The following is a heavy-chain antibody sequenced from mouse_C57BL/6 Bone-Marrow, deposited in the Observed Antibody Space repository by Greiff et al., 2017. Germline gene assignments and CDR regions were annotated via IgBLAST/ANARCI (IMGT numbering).Heavy chain of an antibody. CDR3: ARWGYSNRYFDV. Sequence: QVQLQQSGPELVKPGASVKISCKASGYAFSSSWMNWVKQRPGKGLEWIGRIYPGDGDTNYNGKFKGKATLTADKSSSTAYMQLSSLTSEDSAVYFCARWGYSNRYFDVWGTGTTVTVSS. V-gene: IGHV1-82*01. CDR2: IYPGDGDT. CDR1: GYAFSSSW. D-gene: IGHD2-5*01. J-gene: IGHJ1*03.